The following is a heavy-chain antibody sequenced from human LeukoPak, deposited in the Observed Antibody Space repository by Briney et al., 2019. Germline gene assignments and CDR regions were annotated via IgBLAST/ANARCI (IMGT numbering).Heavy chain of an antibody. CDR2: MNPICGNP. D-gene: IGHD6-19*01. CDR1: VYTFTSYD. Sequence: ASVQVSFKSSVYTFTSYDINGVRQATGQGLDWMGWMNPICGNPGYAQHFQGTVTITRNTSIDPADIELSSLRSEDTPVYYCARVRQWLVNGYWFDPWGQGTLVTVSS. V-gene: IGHV1-8*01. J-gene: IGHJ5*02. CDR3: ARVRQWLVNGYWFDP.